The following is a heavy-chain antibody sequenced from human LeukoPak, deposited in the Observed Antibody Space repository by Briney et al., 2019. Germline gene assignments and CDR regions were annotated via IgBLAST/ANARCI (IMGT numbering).Heavy chain of an antibody. D-gene: IGHD1-26*01. J-gene: IGHJ4*02. Sequence: GSLRLSCTASGFTFGDYAMSWVRQAPGKGLEWVGFIRSKAYGGTTEYAASVKGRFTISRDDSKSIAYLQMNSLKTEDTAVYYCTRDGDEWELLDWGQGTLVTVSS. CDR1: GFTFGDYA. CDR2: IRSKAYGGTT. V-gene: IGHV3-49*04. CDR3: TRDGDEWELLD.